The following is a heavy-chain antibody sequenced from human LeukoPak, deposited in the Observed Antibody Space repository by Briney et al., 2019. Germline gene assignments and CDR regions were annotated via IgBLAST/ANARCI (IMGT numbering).Heavy chain of an antibody. J-gene: IGHJ6*02. CDR1: GFTFSSYG. D-gene: IGHD6-13*01. Sequence: GGSLRLSCAASGFTFSSYGMHWVRQAPGKGLEWVAVIWYDGSNKYYADSVKGRFTISRDNSKDTLYLQMNSLRAEDTAVYYCASLGYSSSWYYYYYGMDVWGQGTTVTVSS. CDR2: IWYDGSNK. CDR3: ASLGYSSSWYYYYYGMDV. V-gene: IGHV3-30*19.